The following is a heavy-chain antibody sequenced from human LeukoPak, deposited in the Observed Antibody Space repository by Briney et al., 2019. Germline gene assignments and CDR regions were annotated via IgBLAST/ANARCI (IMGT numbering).Heavy chain of an antibody. Sequence: ASVKVSCKASGYTFTGYYMHWVRQAPGQGLEWMGWINPNSGGTNYAQKFQGRVTMTRDTSIGTAYMELSRLRSDDTAVYYCARDRGLWFGEFDPWGQGTLVTVSS. CDR1: GYTFTGYY. V-gene: IGHV1-2*02. CDR3: ARDRGLWFGEFDP. D-gene: IGHD3-10*01. J-gene: IGHJ5*02. CDR2: INPNSGGT.